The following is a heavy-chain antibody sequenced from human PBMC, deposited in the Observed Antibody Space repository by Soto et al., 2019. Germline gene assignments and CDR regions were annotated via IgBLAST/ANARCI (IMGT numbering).Heavy chain of an antibody. D-gene: IGHD5-12*01. CDR3: ASGYSGYDSDYYYYGMDV. CDR2: IDPSDSYT. V-gene: IGHV5-10-1*04. Sequence: GESLKISCKGSGYSFTSYWISWVRQMPGKGLEWMGRIDPSDSYTNYSPYFQGQVTISADKSISTAYLQWSSLKASDTAMYYCASGYSGYDSDYYYYGMDVWGQGTTVTVSS. J-gene: IGHJ6*02. CDR1: GYSFTSYW.